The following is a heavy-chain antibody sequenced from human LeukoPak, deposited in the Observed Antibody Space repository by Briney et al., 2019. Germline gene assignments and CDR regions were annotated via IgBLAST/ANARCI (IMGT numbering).Heavy chain of an antibody. D-gene: IGHD5-24*01. CDR2: IYYTGSP. Sequence: ASEILSLTCTVSGGSISGHYWSWIRLPPGKGLEWMGYIYYTGSPNYNPSLKSRVTMSVDTSKNQVSLKLSSVTAADTAVYYCARGYNTFDCWGQGTLITVSS. CDR1: GGSISGHY. V-gene: IGHV4-59*11. J-gene: IGHJ4*02. CDR3: ARGYNTFDC.